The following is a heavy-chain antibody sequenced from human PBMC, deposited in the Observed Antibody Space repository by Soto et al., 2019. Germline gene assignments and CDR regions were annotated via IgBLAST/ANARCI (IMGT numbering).Heavy chain of an antibody. J-gene: IGHJ4*02. CDR3: AREVDTAIASEYYFDY. V-gene: IGHV4-59*01. D-gene: IGHD5-18*01. Sequence: SETLSLTCTVSGGSISSYCWSWIRQPPGKGLEWIGYIYYSGSNNYNPSLKSRVTISVETSKNQFSLKLSSVTAEDTAVYYCAREVDTAIASEYYFDYWGQGTMVTV. CDR2: IYYSGSN. CDR1: GGSISSYC.